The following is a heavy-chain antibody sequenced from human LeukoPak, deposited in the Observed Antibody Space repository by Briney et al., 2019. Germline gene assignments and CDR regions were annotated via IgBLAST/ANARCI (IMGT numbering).Heavy chain of an antibody. J-gene: IGHJ4*02. V-gene: IGHV4-30-4*01. D-gene: IGHD6-13*01. CDR3: VRDRSRPNPFFDS. CDR2: IHHSGSTY. CDR1: GGSISSGDYY. Sequence: SETLSLTCTVSGGSISSGDYYWSWIRQPPGKGLEWIGYIHHSGSTYYYNPSLKSRVTMSVDTSKNQFSLKLSSVGAADTAVYYCVRDRSRPNPFFDSWGQGTPVTVSS.